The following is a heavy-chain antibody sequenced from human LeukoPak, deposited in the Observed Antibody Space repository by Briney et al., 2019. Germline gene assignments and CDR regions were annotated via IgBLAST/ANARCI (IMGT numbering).Heavy chain of an antibody. CDR3: ARSWELLVYFDY. D-gene: IGHD1-26*01. Sequence: PGASVKVSCKASGYTFTSYAMHWVRQAPGQRLEWMGWINAGNGNTKYSQKFQGRVTITRDTSASTAYMELSSLRSEDTAVYYCARSWELLVYFDYWGQGTLVTASS. J-gene: IGHJ4*02. CDR1: GYTFTSYA. CDR2: INAGNGNT. V-gene: IGHV1-3*01.